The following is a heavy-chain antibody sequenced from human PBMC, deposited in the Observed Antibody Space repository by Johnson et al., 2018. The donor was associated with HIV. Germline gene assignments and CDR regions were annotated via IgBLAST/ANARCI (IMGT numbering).Heavy chain of an antibody. Sequence: VQLVESGGGVVRPGGSLRLSCAASGFTFDDYGVSWVRQAPGKGLEWVSGINWNGDSTGYADSVKGRFTISRDNAKNSLYLQMNNLRAEDTAVYYCARDLAYNSRWTGAFDIWGQGTMVTVSS. J-gene: IGHJ3*02. V-gene: IGHV3-20*04. D-gene: IGHD6-13*01. CDR1: GFTFDDYG. CDR3: ARDLAYNSRWTGAFDI. CDR2: INWNGDST.